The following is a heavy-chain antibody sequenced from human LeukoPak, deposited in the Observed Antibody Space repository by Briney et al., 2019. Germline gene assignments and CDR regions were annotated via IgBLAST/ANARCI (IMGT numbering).Heavy chain of an antibody. J-gene: IGHJ4*02. V-gene: IGHV3-74*01. CDR1: GFKFSDYW. D-gene: IGHD6-19*01. CDR2: ISPDGSET. CDR3: AHSWLPTGD. Sequence: PRGSLRLSCGASGFKFSDYWMHWVRQGPGKGLGWVSRISPDGSETSYADSVKGRFTISRDNAKTTLYLQMNRLRVEDTAVFNWAHSWLPTGDWGQGTLVTVSS.